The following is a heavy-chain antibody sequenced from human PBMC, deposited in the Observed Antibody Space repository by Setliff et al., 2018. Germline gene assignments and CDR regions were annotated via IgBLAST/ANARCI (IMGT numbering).Heavy chain of an antibody. CDR2: MNPNSGNT. CDR1: GYTFTSYD. D-gene: IGHD6-13*01. Sequence: GASVKVSCKASGYTFTSYDINWVRQATGQGLVWMGWMNPNSGNTGYAQKFQGRVTMTRNTSISTAYMELSSLRSEDTAVYYCATLIKYSSSWPHDAFDIWGQGTMVTVSS. V-gene: IGHV1-8*01. J-gene: IGHJ3*02. CDR3: ATLIKYSSSWPHDAFDI.